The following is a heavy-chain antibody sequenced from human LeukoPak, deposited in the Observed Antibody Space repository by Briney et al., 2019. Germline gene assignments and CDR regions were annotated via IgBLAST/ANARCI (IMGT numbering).Heavy chain of an antibody. CDR2: IIPIFGTA. CDR3: AAPQSRISSYYYVMDV. J-gene: IGHJ6*02. V-gene: IGHV1-69*13. D-gene: IGHD2-15*01. CDR1: GGTFSSYA. Sequence: SVKVSCKASGGTFSSYAISWVRQAPGQGLEWMGGIIPIFGTANYAQKFQGRVTITADESTSTAYMELSSLISEDTAVYYCAAPQSRISSYYYVMDVWGQGTTVTVSS.